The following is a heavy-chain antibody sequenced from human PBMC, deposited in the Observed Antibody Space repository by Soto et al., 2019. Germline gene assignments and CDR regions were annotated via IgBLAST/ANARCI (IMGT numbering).Heavy chain of an antibody. CDR3: ARGRYGDYHDAFDI. V-gene: IGHV4-31*03. J-gene: IGHJ3*02. CDR2: IYYSGST. D-gene: IGHD4-17*01. CDR1: GGSISSGGYY. Sequence: QVQLQESGPGLVKPSQALSLTCTVSGGSISSGGYYWSWIRQHPGKGLEWIGYIYYSGSTYYNPSLKSRVTISVDTSKNQFSLKLSSVTAADTAVYYCARGRYGDYHDAFDIWGQGTMVTVSS.